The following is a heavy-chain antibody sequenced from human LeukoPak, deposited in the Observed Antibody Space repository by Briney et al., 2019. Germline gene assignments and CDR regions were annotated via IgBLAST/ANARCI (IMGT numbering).Heavy chain of an antibody. CDR3: ARHGGIRYFDWPADY. D-gene: IGHD3-9*01. CDR2: INHSGST. V-gene: IGHV4-34*01. J-gene: IGHJ4*02. Sequence: SETLSLTCAVYGGSFSGYYWSWIRQPPGKGLEWIGEINHSGSTNYNPSLKSRVTISVDTSKNQFSLKLSSVTAADTAVYYCARHGGIRYFDWPADYWGQGTLVTVSS. CDR1: GGSFSGYY.